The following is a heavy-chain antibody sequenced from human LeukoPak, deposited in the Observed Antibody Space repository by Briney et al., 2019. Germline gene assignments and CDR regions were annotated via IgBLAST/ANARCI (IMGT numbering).Heavy chain of an antibody. CDR1: GFTFSDYY. J-gene: IGHJ4*02. CDR2: ISSSGSTI. D-gene: IGHD4-17*01. Sequence: GGSLRLSCAASGFTFSDYYMSWIRQAPGKGLGWVSYISSSGSTIYYADSVKGRFTISRDNAKNSLYLQMNSLRAEDTAVYYCARDRSSDYGDYDGYWGQGTLVTVSS. CDR3: ARDRSSDYGDYDGY. V-gene: IGHV3-11*04.